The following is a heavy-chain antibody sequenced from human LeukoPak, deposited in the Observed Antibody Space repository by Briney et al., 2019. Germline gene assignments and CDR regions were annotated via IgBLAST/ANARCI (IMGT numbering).Heavy chain of an antibody. V-gene: IGHV4-59*01. CDR1: GGSISSYY. D-gene: IGHD3-22*01. Sequence: PSQTLSLTCTVSGGSISSYYWSWIRQPPGKGLEWIGYIYYSGSTNYNPSLKSRVTISVDTSKNQFSLKLSSVTAADTAVYYCARGHYYDSSGYVTYYYYYYYMDVWGKGTTVTVSS. CDR2: IYYSGST. CDR3: ARGHYYDSSGYVTYYYYYYYMDV. J-gene: IGHJ6*03.